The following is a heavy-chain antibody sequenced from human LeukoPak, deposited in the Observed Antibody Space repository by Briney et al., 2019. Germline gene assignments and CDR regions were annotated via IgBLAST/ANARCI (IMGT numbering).Heavy chain of an antibody. CDR3: AETLGPGRHYFTS. J-gene: IGHJ4*02. CDR2: ISDQE. D-gene: IGHD3-16*01. Sequence: GGSLRLSCSVSGSTSSTYHMGWVRQAPGKGLEWVSIISDQEYYADSVKGRFAISRDSSKNTLYLQMYSLTAEDTAIYYCAETLGPGRHYFTSWGQGTLVTVSS. V-gene: IGHV3-23*01. CDR1: GSTSSTYH.